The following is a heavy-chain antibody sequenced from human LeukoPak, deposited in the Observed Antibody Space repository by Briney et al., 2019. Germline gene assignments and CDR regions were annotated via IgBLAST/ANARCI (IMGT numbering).Heavy chain of an antibody. Sequence: GGSLRLSCAASGFTFSNAWMSWVRQAPGKGLEWVANIRQDGSYKQYVDSVKGRFTISRDNAQNSLYLQMNSLRTEDTAVYYCVRLQRAVTGNYWGQGTLVTVSS. D-gene: IGHD4-11*01. CDR3: VRLQRAVTGNY. CDR2: IRQDGSYK. CDR1: GFTFSNAW. V-gene: IGHV3-7*01. J-gene: IGHJ4*02.